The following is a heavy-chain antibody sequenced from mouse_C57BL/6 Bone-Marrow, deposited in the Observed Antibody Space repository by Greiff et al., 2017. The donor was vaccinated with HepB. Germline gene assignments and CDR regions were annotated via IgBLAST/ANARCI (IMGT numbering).Heavy chain of an antibody. CDR2: IRNKANGYTT. D-gene: IGHD1-1*01. V-gene: IGHV7-3*01. CDR3: ARYTTVVAYYYAMDY. J-gene: IGHJ4*01. Sequence: EVKVVESGGGLVQPGGSLSLSCAASGFTFTDYYMSWVRQPPGKALEWLGFIRNKANGYTTEYSASVKGRFTISRDNSQSILYLQMNALRAEDSATYYCARYTTVVAYYYAMDYWGQGTSVTVSS. CDR1: GFTFTDYY.